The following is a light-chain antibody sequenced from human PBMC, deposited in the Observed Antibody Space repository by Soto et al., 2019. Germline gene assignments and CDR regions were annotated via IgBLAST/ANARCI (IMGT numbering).Light chain of an antibody. CDR3: CSYAGSYTFV. CDR2: EGS. J-gene: IGLJ1*01. CDR1: SSDVGTYNL. Sequence: QSALTQPASVSGSPGQSITISCTGTSSDVGTYNLVSWYQQHPGKAPKVMIYEGSKRPSGVSNRFSGSKSGNTASLTISGLQAEDEADYYCCSYAGSYTFVFGTGTKVTVL. V-gene: IGLV2-23*01.